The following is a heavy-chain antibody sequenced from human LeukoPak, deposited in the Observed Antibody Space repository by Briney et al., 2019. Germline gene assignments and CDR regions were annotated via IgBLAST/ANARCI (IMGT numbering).Heavy chain of an antibody. J-gene: IGHJ4*02. CDR2: IHWNGGST. Sequence: GGSLRLSCAASGFTFDDYGMSWVRQAPGKGLEWVAGIHWNGGSTGYVDSVKGRFTISRDNAKNSLYLQMNSLRAEDTAVYYCARDLYNWNDDGYYFDYWGQGTLVTVSS. V-gene: IGHV3-20*04. D-gene: IGHD1-20*01. CDR3: ARDLYNWNDDGYYFDY. CDR1: GFTFDDYG.